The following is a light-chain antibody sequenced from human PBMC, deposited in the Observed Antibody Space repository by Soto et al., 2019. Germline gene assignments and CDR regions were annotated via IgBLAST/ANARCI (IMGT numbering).Light chain of an antibody. CDR1: QSVSSNY. CDR2: GAS. Sequence: EIVLTQSPGTLSLSPGERATLSCRASQSVSSNYLAWYQQKPGQAPRLLMYGASSRATGIPDRFSGSGSGTDFTLTISRLEPEDFAVYYCQQYGSSPPLPFGGGTKVEIK. V-gene: IGKV3-20*01. J-gene: IGKJ4*01. CDR3: QQYGSSPPLP.